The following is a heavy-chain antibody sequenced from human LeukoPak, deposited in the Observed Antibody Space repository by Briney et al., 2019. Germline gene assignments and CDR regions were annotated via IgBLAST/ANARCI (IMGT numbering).Heavy chain of an antibody. J-gene: IGHJ6*04. CDR2: ISSRSSYI. CDR1: GFTFSTYT. V-gene: IGHV3-21*01. CDR3: AELGITMIGGV. Sequence: PGGSLRLSCAAPGFTFSTYTMNWVRQAPGKGLEWVSSISSRSSYIYYADSVKGRFTISRDNAKNSLYLQMNSLRAEDTAVYYCAELGITMIGGVWGKGTTVTISS. D-gene: IGHD3-10*02.